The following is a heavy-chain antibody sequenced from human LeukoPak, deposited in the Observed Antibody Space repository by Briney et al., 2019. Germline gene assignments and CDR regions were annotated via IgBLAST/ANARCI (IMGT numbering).Heavy chain of an antibody. D-gene: IGHD6-13*01. CDR2: ISYDGSNK. V-gene: IGHV3-30*04. Sequence: GGSLRLSCAASGFTFSSYAMHWVRQAPGKGLEWVAVISYDGSNKYYADSVKGRFTISRDNAKSSLYLQMDSLRAEDTAVYYCAKERFSSWHSNWFDPWGQGTLVTVSS. CDR3: AKERFSSWHSNWFDP. J-gene: IGHJ5*02. CDR1: GFTFSSYA.